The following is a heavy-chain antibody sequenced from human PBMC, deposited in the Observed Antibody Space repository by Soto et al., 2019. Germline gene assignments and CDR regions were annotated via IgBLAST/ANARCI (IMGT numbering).Heavy chain of an antibody. CDR1: GFTVSSNY. CDR2: ISSSSSSYI. J-gene: IGHJ4*02. V-gene: IGHV3-21*01. CDR3: ARESITGTTATYFDY. D-gene: IGHD1-20*01. Sequence: GGSLRLSCAASGFTVSSNYMSWVRQAPGKGLEWVSSISSSSSSYIYYADSVKGRFTISRDNAKNSLYLQMNSLRAEDTAVYYCARESITGTTATYFDYWGQGTLVTVSS.